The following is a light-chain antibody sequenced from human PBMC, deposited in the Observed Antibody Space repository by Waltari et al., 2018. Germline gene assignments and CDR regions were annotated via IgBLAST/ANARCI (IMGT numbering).Light chain of an antibody. CDR1: RSNIGRDI. CDR2: NNN. J-gene: IGLJ2*01. Sequence: QSVLTQSPSASGTSGQRGTISCSGSRSNIGRDIVNRYRHLPGTAPELLIYNNNQRPSGVPDRFSGSKSGTSASLAISGLQSEDEADYYCAAWDSRLNGVVFGGGTKLTVL. V-gene: IGLV1-44*01. CDR3: AAWDSRLNGVV.